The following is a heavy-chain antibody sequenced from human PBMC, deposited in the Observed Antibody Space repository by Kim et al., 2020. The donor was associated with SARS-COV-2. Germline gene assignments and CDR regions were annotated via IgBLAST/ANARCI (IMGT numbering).Heavy chain of an antibody. J-gene: IGHJ4*02. CDR2: INHSGST. CDR1: GGSFSGYY. Sequence: SETLSLTCAVYGGSFSGYYWSWIRQPPGKGLEWIGEINHSGSTNYNPSLKSRVTISVDTSKNQFSLKLSSVTAADTAVYYCARGGRFYGSGSYFGYWGQGTLVTVSS. CDR3: ARGGRFYGSGSYFGY. D-gene: IGHD3-10*01. V-gene: IGHV4-34*01.